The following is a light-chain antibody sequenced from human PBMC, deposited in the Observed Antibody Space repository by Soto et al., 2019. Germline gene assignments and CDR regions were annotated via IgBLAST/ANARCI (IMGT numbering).Light chain of an antibody. V-gene: IGLV2-23*03. CDR2: EGS. CDR1: SSDVGNYNL. J-gene: IGLJ2*01. CDR3: CSYAGSSTFDVL. Sequence: QSALTQPASVSGSPGQSITISCTGTSSDVGNYNLVSWYQQHPGKAPKLMIYEGSKRPSGVSNRFSGSKSGNTASLTISGLQAEDEAEYYCCSYAGSSTFDVLFGGGTQLTVL.